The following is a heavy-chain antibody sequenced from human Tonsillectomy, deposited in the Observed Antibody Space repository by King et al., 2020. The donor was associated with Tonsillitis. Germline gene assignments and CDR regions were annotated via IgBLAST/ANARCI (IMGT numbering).Heavy chain of an antibody. CDR1: GYTFSNYN. J-gene: IGHJ6*02. Sequence: VQLVQSGAEVKKPGASVKISCKASGYTFSNYNINWVRQAAGQGLEYVGWMNPNSDNTGHPQKFQGRVTMTRNTSISTAYMELTGLTSEDTAVYYCARYGGRAVALDYYHYGMDVWGQGTTVTVSS. CDR2: MNPNSDNT. D-gene: IGHD6-19*01. V-gene: IGHV1-8*01. CDR3: ARYGGRAVALDYYHYGMDV.